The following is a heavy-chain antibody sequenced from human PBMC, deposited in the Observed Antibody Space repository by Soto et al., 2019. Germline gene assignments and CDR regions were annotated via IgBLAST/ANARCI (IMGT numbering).Heavy chain of an antibody. CDR1: GFTVSTHG. V-gene: IGHV3-30*03. D-gene: IGHD2-8*02. CDR3: TGEVASGY. CDR2: ISRDGGTK. J-gene: IGHJ4*02. Sequence: QVQLVESGGGVVQPGRSLTLSCAVSGFTVSTHGMHWVRQAPGKGLEWVAVISRDGGTKYYADSVKGRFTISRDNCRNALFLEMNSLRGDDMAVYYCTGEVASGYWGQGTLVTVSS.